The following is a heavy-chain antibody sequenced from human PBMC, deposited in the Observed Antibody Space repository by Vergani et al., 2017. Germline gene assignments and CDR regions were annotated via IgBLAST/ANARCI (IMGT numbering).Heavy chain of an antibody. J-gene: IGHJ4*02. CDR2: INPSGGST. Sequence: QVQLVQSGAEVKKPGASVKVSCKASGYTFTSYYMHWVRQAPGQGLEWMGIINPSGGSTSYAQKFQGRVTITADESTSTAYMELSSLRSEDTAVYYCARLVKGALDYWGQGTLVTVSS. D-gene: IGHD1-26*01. CDR3: ARLVKGALDY. CDR1: GYTFTSYY. V-gene: IGHV1-46*01.